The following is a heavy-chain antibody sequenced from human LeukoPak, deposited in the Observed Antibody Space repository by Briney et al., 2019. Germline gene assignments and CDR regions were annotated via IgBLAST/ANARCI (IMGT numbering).Heavy chain of an antibody. CDR3: ARGYCSSATCRHFDY. CDR1: GYAFTNYA. Sequence: GASVKVSCKSSGYAFTNYAIIWVRQAPGQGLEWMGWISVYNGNTNYAQKLQGRVTMTADTSTTTAYMELRSLRSDDTAVYYCARGYCSSATCRHFDYWGQGALVTVSS. D-gene: IGHD2-2*01. V-gene: IGHV1-18*01. CDR2: ISVYNGNT. J-gene: IGHJ4*02.